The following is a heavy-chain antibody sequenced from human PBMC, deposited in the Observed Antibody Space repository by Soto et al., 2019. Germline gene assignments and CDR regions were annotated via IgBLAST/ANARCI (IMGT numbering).Heavy chain of an antibody. D-gene: IGHD6-19*01. CDR2: IRSKANSYAT. J-gene: IGHJ5*02. V-gene: IGHV3-73*01. CDR1: GFTFSGSA. Sequence: EVQLAESGGGLVQPGGSLKLSCAASGFTFSGSAMHWVRQASGKGLEWVGRIRSKANSYATAYAASVKGRFTISRDDSKNTAYLQMNSLKTEDTAVYYCTFGIAVAGTSWLDPWGQGTLVTVSS. CDR3: TFGIAVAGTSWLDP.